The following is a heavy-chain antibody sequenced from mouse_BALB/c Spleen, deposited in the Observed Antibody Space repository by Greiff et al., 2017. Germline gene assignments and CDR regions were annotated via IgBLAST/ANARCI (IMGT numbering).Heavy chain of an antibody. CDR3: ARGTDDYDEGGLDY. V-gene: IGHV3-2*02. D-gene: IGHD2-4*01. Sequence: EVQLQESGPGLVKPSQSLSLTCTVTGYSITSDYAWNWIRQFPGNKLEWMGYISYSGSTSYNPSLKSRISITRDTSKNPFFLQLNSVTTEDTATYYCARGTDDYDEGGLDYGGQGTTLTVSS. CDR2: ISYSGST. CDR1: GYSITSDYA. J-gene: IGHJ2*01.